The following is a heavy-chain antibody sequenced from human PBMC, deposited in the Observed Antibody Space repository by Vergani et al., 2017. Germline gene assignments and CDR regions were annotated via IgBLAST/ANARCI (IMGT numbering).Heavy chain of an antibody. CDR2: MNPNSGNT. D-gene: IGHD3-10*01. V-gene: IGHV1-8*01. Sequence: QVQLVQSGAEVKKPGASVKVSCKASGYTFTSYDINWVRQATGQGIEWMGWMNPNSGNTGYAQKFQGRVTMTRNTAISTDYMELSSLRSEDTAVYYCARGQGLTMVRGVIIENNWFDPWGQGTRVTVSS. J-gene: IGHJ5*02. CDR3: ARGQGLTMVRGVIIENNWFDP. CDR1: GYTFTSYD.